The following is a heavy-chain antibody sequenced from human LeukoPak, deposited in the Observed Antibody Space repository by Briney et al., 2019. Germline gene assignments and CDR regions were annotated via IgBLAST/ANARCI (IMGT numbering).Heavy chain of an antibody. D-gene: IGHD2-2*01. CDR3: ARRYCSSASCLFDY. CDR2: FIFSLTTL. Sequence: GGSLRLSCAASGFTFNTYEMSWVRQARGKGLEWGSCFIFSLTTLYPAHSVPRRFTISRDNAKTSLYLQMNSLRAEDTAVYYCARRYCSSASCLFDYWGQGTLVTVSS. V-gene: IGHV3-48*03. CDR1: GFTFNTYE. J-gene: IGHJ4*02.